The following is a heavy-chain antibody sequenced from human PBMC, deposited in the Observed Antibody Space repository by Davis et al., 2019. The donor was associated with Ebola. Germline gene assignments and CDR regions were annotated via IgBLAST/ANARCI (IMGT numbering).Heavy chain of an antibody. CDR1: GFTFSSYW. V-gene: IGHV3-7*01. CDR2: IKQDGSEK. Sequence: GESLKISCAASGFTFSSYWMSWVRQAPGKGLEWVANIKQDGSEKYYVDSVKGRFTISRDNAKNSLYLQMNSLRAEDTAVYYCARGYYDYIWGSYRPGGFDYWGQGTLVTVSS. D-gene: IGHD3-16*02. CDR3: ARGYYDYIWGSYRPGGFDY. J-gene: IGHJ4*02.